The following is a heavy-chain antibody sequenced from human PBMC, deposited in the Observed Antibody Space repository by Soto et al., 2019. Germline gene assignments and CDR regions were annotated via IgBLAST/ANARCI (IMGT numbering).Heavy chain of an antibody. V-gene: IGHV1-3*01. J-gene: IGHJ6*02. CDR3: ARDLVMDV. Sequence: QVQLVQSGAEVKKPGASVKVSCKASGYTFTSYAMHWVRQAPGQRLEWMGWINAGNGNTKYSQKFQGRVTITRDTSASTAYMALSRLRSEDTAVYYCARDLVMDVWGQGTTVTVSS. CDR1: GYTFTSYA. CDR2: INAGNGNT. D-gene: IGHD2-8*02.